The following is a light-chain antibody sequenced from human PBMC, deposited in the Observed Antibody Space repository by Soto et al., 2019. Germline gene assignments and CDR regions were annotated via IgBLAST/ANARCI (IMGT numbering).Light chain of an antibody. J-gene: IGKJ2*01. CDR1: QSIDTY. CDR2: AAS. CDR3: QQSQSTPYT. Sequence: DIQMTQSPSSLSASFGDRVTLTCRASQSIDTYLNWYQQKPGTAPKLLMYAASTLHSGVPSRFSGSGSGTDFTLTISSLQREDFATYFCQQSQSTPYTFGQGTKLEI. V-gene: IGKV1-39*01.